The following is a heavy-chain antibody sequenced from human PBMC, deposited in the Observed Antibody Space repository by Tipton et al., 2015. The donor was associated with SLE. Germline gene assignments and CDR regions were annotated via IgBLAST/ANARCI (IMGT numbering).Heavy chain of an antibody. CDR1: GGSISSYY. V-gene: IGHV4-59*12. J-gene: IGHJ5*02. CDR2: IYYSGST. D-gene: IGHD3-22*01. Sequence: TLSLTCTVSGGSISSYYWSWIRQPPGKGLEWIGYIYYSGSTNYNPSLKSRVTISVGTSKNQFSLKLSSVTAADTAVYYCADHYYDSSGYTNWFDPWGQGTLVTVSS. CDR3: ADHYYDSSGYTNWFDP.